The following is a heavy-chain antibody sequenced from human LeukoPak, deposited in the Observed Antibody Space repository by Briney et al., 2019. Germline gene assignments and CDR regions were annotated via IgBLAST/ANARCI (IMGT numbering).Heavy chain of an antibody. Sequence: PGGYLRLSCAAAGFTFSSNWMHWVRQAPGKGLEWVAFIRYDGSNKYYADSVKGRFTISRDNSKNTLYLQMNSLRAEDTAVYYCAKAFRVWSGYSINWFDPWGQGTLVTVSS. CDR2: IRYDGSNK. J-gene: IGHJ5*02. V-gene: IGHV3-30*02. D-gene: IGHD3-3*01. CDR3: AKAFRVWSGYSINWFDP. CDR1: GFTFSSNW.